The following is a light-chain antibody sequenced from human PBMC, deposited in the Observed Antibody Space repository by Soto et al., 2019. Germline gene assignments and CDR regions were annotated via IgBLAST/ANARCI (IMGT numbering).Light chain of an antibody. J-gene: IGLJ1*01. CDR3: LIAYSRARPYV. CDR1: TGAVTSGHY. Sequence: QAVVTQDPSLTVSPGGAITLTCGSSTGAVTSGHYPYWFQQKPGQAPRTLIYDTSNRHSWTPARFSGSLLGGKAALTLSGAQPEDEAEYYCLIAYSRARPYVFGTGNKVTVL. CDR2: DTS. V-gene: IGLV7-46*01.